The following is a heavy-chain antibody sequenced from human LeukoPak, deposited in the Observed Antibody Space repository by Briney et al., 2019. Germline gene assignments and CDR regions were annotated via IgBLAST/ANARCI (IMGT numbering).Heavy chain of an antibody. D-gene: IGHD3-10*01. CDR2: MNPRNGNT. Sequence: PVASVKVSCKASGFTFTNYDINWVRQATGQGLEWIGRMNPRNGNTGYAQKFQGRVTMTRDTSISTAYMELRSLRSEDTAVYYCVRDGEGVAISVNYWFDPWGQGTLVTVSS. V-gene: IGHV1-8*01. CDR3: VRDGEGVAISVNYWFDP. CDR1: GFTFTNYD. J-gene: IGHJ5*02.